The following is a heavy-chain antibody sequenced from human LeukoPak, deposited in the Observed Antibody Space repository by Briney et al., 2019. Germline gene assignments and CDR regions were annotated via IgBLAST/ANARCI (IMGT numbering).Heavy chain of an antibody. D-gene: IGHD1-26*01. CDR2: IYSSGST. Sequence: LETLSLTCTVSGGSMNNYYWTWIRQPPGKGLEWFGFIYSSGSTNYNPSLKSRFHISVDTSKNQFSLRLSSVTAADTAVYYCARRSLGSDFDFWGQGTLVPVSS. CDR1: GGSMNNYY. V-gene: IGHV4-59*01. CDR3: ARRSLGSDFDF. J-gene: IGHJ4*02.